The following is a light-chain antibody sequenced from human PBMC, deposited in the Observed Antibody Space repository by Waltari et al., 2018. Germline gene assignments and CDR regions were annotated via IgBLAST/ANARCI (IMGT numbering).Light chain of an antibody. CDR1: HSNIGKNP. CDR3: ATWDDSLNGVL. CDR2: SDN. Sequence: QSVLTQPPSASGTPGQTVTMSCSGSHSNIGKNPINWYQQLPGTAPKLVIYSDNQRPSGVPDRFSGSASGASASLAIRGLQSDDEADYYCATWDDSLNGVLFGGGTKLTVL. V-gene: IGLV1-44*01. J-gene: IGLJ2*01.